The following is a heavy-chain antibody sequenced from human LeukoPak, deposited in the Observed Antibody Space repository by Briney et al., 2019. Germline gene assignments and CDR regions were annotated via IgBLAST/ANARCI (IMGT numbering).Heavy chain of an antibody. CDR3: AKDKYAATITPVDCFEY. D-gene: IGHD5-12*01. CDR1: GFTFSSYA. J-gene: IGHJ4*02. CDR2: ISGSGGST. Sequence: GGSLRLSCAASGFTFSSYAMSWFRQAPGKGLEWVSAISGSGGSTYYADSVKGRFTISRDNSKNTLYLQMNSLRAEDTAVYYCAKDKYAATITPVDCFEYWGQGTLVTVSS. V-gene: IGHV3-23*01.